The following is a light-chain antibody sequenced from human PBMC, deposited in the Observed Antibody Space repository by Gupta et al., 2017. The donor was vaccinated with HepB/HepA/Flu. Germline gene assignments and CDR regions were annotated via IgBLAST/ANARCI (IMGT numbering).Light chain of an antibody. J-gene: IGKJ2*04. CDR2: GAS. Sequence: EIVLTQSPGTLSLSPGERATLSCRASQSVSSSYLAWYQQKPGQAPRLLIYGASSRATGIPDRFSGSGSGTDFTLTISRLEPEDFAVYYCQQDGSQSSFGQGTKLEIK. CDR1: QSVSSSY. CDR3: QQDGSQSS. V-gene: IGKV3-20*01.